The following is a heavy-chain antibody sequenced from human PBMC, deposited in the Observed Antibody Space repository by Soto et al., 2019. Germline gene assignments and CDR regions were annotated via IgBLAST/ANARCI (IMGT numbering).Heavy chain of an antibody. D-gene: IGHD3-3*01. J-gene: IGHJ6*02. CDR1: GYTFTSYG. V-gene: IGHV1-18*01. CDR3: ARDRDYDFWSGYSNYYYGMDV. CDR2: ISAYNGNT. Sequence: ASVKVSCKASGYTFTSYGISWVRQAPGQGLEWMGWISAYNGNTNYAQKLQGRGTMTTDTSTSTAYMELRSLRSDDTAVYYCARDRDYDFWSGYSNYYYGMDVWAQGTTVTVS.